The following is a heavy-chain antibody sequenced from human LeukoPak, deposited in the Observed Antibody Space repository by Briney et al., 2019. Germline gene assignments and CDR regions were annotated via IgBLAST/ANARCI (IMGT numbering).Heavy chain of an antibody. V-gene: IGHV1-18*01. J-gene: IGHJ4*02. CDR1: GYTFPNYG. Sequence: ASVKVSCKASGYTFPNYGISWVRQAPGQGLEWMGWISTYNGDTNYAQKLQGRVTMTTDTSTNTAYMELRSLRSDDTAVYYCTRAGGMRTGDFDYWGQGTLVTVSS. D-gene: IGHD3-16*01. CDR3: TRAGGMRTGDFDY. CDR2: ISTYNGDT.